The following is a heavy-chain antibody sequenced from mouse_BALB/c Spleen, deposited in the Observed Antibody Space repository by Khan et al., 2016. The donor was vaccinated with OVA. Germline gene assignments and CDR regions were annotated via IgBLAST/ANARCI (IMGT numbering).Heavy chain of an antibody. V-gene: IGHV3-2*02. CDR1: GYSITSNYA. CDR3: ARQNYYGYAVDY. Sequence: EVQLQESGPDLVKPSQSLSLTCTVTGYSITSNYAWSWIRQFPGNKLEWRGYISYSGSTNYNPSLKSRISVTRDTSENQFFLRLNSVTTEDTATYYCARQNYYGYAVDYWGQGTSVTVSS. CDR2: ISYSGST. J-gene: IGHJ4*01. D-gene: IGHD1-1*01.